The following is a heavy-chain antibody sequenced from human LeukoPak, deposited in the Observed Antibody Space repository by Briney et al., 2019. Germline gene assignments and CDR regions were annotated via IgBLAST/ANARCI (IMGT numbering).Heavy chain of an antibody. Sequence: ASVKVSYKASGYTFTSYGISWVRQAPGQGLEWMGWISAYNGNTNYAQKLQGRVTMTTDTSTSTAYMELRSLRSDDTAVYYCARDGMDPRHYYGMDVWGQGTTVTVSS. J-gene: IGHJ6*02. CDR2: ISAYNGNT. V-gene: IGHV1-18*01. CDR1: GYTFTSYG. CDR3: ARDGMDPRHYYGMDV. D-gene: IGHD1-1*01.